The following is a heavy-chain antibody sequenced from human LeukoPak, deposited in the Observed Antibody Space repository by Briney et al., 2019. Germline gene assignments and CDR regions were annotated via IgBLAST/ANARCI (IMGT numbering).Heavy chain of an antibody. V-gene: IGHV3-43*02. CDR1: GFTFDDFA. J-gene: IGHJ4*02. CDR3: AKDNWVATRGHYGFDS. CDR2: ISGDCGST. D-gene: IGHD5-12*01. Sequence: PGGTLRLFCAASGFTFDDFAMHWVSQAPGKGLECVSLISGDCGSTFHADAVKGRFSISRDNSKNSLYLQMNSLRVEDTALYYCAKDNWVATRGHYGFDSWGQGTLVTVSS.